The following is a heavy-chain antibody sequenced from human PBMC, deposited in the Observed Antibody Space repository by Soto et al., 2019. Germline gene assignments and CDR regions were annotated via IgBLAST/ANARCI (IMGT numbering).Heavy chain of an antibody. Sequence: SVKVSCKESGYTFTSYYIHWVRQDPGQRLEWMGIINPSGGSTNYAQKFQGRVTMTRDTSTSTVYMELSSLRSEDTAVYYCARDGYYDVLTGYRYYFDSWGLGTLVTVSS. CDR2: INPSGGST. CDR1: GYTFTSYY. D-gene: IGHD3-9*01. V-gene: IGHV1-46*01. CDR3: ARDGYYDVLTGYRYYFDS. J-gene: IGHJ4*02.